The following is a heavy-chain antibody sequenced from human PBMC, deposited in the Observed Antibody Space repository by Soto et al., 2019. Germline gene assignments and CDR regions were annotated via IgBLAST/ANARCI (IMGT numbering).Heavy chain of an antibody. CDR1: CVSLTNYY. CDR3: ARSGHIFEGVV. D-gene: IGHD3-16*01. CDR2: VYYTGST. V-gene: IGHV4-59*01. J-gene: IGHJ4*02. Sequence: PPETQSLTNCFSCVSLTNYYWSWIRQSPGRGLGHIGYVYYTGSTVYNPSLKSRVTISIDTARNQFSLKLTSVTDADTGIYYCARSGHIFEGVVWGQGRLVTSPQ.